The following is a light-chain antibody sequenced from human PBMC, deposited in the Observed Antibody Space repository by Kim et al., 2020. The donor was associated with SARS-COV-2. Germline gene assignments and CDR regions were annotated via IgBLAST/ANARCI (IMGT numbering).Light chain of an antibody. V-gene: IGLV3-1*01. CDR3: QAWDIGTVI. CDR1: KVGNKF. CDR2: QDD. Sequence: GSPGQTASMTCTGDKVGNKFACWYRQRPGQSPVLVMYQDDKRPSGIPERFSGSNSGNTATLTISETQAMDEGDYYCQAWDIGTVIFGGGTQLTVL. J-gene: IGLJ2*01.